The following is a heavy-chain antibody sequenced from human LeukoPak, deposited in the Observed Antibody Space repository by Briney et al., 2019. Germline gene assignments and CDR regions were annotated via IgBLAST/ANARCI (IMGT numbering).Heavy chain of an antibody. V-gene: IGHV3-21*01. CDR3: ARDPYCGGDCYEPYHDY. J-gene: IGHJ4*02. Sequence: GGSLRLSCAASGFTFSSYSMNWVRQAPGKGLEWVSSIRSSNGYTYYADSVKGRFTISRDNARNSLYLQMNSLRVEDTAVYYCARDPYCGGDCYEPYHDYWGQGTLVTVSS. CDR2: IRSSNGYT. D-gene: IGHD2-21*02. CDR1: GFTFSSYS.